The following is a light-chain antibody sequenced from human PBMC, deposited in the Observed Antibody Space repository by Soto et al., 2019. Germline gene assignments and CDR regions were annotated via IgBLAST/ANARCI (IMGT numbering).Light chain of an antibody. Sequence: DIQLTQSPSTLSASVGDRVTLTCRASQSISVWLAWYQQKAGKAPNLLIYKASRLESGVPSRFSGSGSETEFTLTISGLQPGDSATYYCQQYNSYPWTFGQGTKVDI. CDR3: QQYNSYPWT. J-gene: IGKJ1*01. V-gene: IGKV1-5*03. CDR1: QSISVW. CDR2: KAS.